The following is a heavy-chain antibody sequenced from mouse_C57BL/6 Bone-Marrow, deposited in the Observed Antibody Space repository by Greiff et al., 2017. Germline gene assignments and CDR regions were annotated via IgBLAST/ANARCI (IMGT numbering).Heavy chain of an antibody. J-gene: IGHJ4*01. D-gene: IGHD1-1*01. CDR2: ISYSGST. Sequence: VQLKESGPGMVKPSQSLSLTCTVTGYSITSGYDWHWIRHFPGNTLEWMGYISYSGSTNYNPSLKSRISITHDPSKNHFFLKLKSVTTEDTATYYCAGALLRYAFYAMDYWGQGTSVTVSS. CDR1: GYSITSGYD. CDR3: AGALLRYAFYAMDY. V-gene: IGHV3-1*01.